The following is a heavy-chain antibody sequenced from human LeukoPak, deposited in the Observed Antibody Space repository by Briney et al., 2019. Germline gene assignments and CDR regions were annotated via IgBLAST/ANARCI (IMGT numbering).Heavy chain of an antibody. J-gene: IGHJ5*02. D-gene: IGHD6-13*01. CDR1: GFTFSSYA. CDR2: ISGSGGST. Sequence: GGSLRLSCAASGFTFSSYAMSWVRQAPGKGLEWVSAISGSGGSTYYADSVKGRFTISRDNSKNTLYLQMNSLRAEDTAVYYCAKDLEGIAAAGRDWFDPWGQGTLVTVSS. V-gene: IGHV3-23*01. CDR3: AKDLEGIAAAGRDWFDP.